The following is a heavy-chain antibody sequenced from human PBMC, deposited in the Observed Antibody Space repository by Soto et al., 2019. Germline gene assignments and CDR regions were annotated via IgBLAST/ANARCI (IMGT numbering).Heavy chain of an antibody. V-gene: IGHV1-8*01. CDR3: APQPVGVAACDYYYGMDV. Sequence: QVQLVQSGAEVKKAGASVKVSCKASVYTFTSYDINWVRQATGQGLEWMGWMNPNSGNTGYAQKFQGRVTMTKNTYIRTDYMELSSLRYEDTAVHYCAPQPVGVAACDYYYGMDVWGQGTTGTVSS. CDR1: VYTFTSYD. D-gene: IGHD2-15*01. J-gene: IGHJ6*02. CDR2: MNPNSGNT.